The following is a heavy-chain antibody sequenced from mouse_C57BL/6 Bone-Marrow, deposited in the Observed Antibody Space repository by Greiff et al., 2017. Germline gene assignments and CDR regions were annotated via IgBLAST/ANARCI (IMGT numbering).Heavy chain of an antibody. J-gene: IGHJ1*03. CDR2: INPSTGGT. D-gene: IGHD2-5*01. Sequence: EVQLQQSGPELVKPGASVKISCKASGYSFTGYYMNWVKQSPEKSLEWIGEINPSTGGTTYNQKFKAKATLTVDKSSSTAYMQLKSLTSEDSAVYYCARKGVTTYFDVWGTGTTVTVSS. V-gene: IGHV1-42*01. CDR3: ARKGVTTYFDV. CDR1: GYSFTGYY.